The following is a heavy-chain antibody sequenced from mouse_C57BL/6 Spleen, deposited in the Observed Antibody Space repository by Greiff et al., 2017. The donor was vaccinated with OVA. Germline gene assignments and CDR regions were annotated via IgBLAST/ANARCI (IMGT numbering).Heavy chain of an antibody. V-gene: IGHV1-7*01. D-gene: IGHD2-4*01. Sequence: VQRVESGAELAKPGASVKLSCKASGYTFTSYWMHWVKQRPGQGLEWIGYINPSSGYTKYNQKFKDKATLTADKSSSTAYMQLSSLTYEDSAVYYCARGEEDDYDGFAYWGQGTLVTVSA. CDR2: INPSSGYT. CDR3: ARGEEDDYDGFAY. CDR1: GYTFTSYW. J-gene: IGHJ3*01.